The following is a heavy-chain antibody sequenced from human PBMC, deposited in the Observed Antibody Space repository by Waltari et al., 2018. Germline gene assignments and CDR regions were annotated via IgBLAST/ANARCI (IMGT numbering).Heavy chain of an antibody. CDR3: ARVWVPAALYYYYYMDV. CDR1: GGTFSSYA. J-gene: IGHJ6*03. Sequence: QVQLVQSGAEVKKPGSSVKVSCKASGGTFSSYAISWVRQAPGQGLEGMGGISPIFVTANYAQKFQGSVRITADESTSTADMELSSLRSEDTAVYYCARVWVPAALYYYYYMDVWGKGTTVTVSS. CDR2: ISPIFVTA. D-gene: IGHD2-2*01. V-gene: IGHV1-69*01.